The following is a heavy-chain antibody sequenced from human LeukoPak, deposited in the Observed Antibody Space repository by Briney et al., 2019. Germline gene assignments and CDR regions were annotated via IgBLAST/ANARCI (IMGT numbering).Heavy chain of an antibody. CDR3: ARTHYYDSSGYYWYFDL. V-gene: IGHV4-59*12. Sequence: PSETLSLTCTVSGGSISNCYWSWIRQPPGKGLEWIGYIDYSGSTNYNPSLKSRVTISVDTSRNQFSLKLSSETAADTAVYYCARTHYYDSSGYYWYFDLWGRGTLVTVSS. D-gene: IGHD3-22*01. CDR1: GGSISNCY. J-gene: IGHJ2*01. CDR2: IDYSGST.